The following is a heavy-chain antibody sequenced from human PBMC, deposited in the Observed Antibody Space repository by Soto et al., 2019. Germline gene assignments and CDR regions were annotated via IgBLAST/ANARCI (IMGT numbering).Heavy chain of an antibody. J-gene: IGHJ4*02. CDR2: ISYDGSNK. Sequence: GESLKISCAASGFTFSSYGMHWVRQAPGKGLEWVAVISYDGSNKYYADSVKGRFTISRDNSKNSLYLQMNSLRADDTAVYYCAENFDFCGQGTLVTVYS. CDR1: GFTFSSYG. V-gene: IGHV3-30*03. CDR3: AENFDF.